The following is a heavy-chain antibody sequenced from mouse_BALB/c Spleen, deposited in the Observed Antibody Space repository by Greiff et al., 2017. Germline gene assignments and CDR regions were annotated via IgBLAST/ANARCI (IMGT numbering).Heavy chain of an antibody. CDR1: GYTFTSYW. D-gene: IGHD2-3*01. J-gene: IGHJ2*01. CDR2: IDPSDSYT. V-gene: IGHV1-69*02. CDR3: ARNDGFDY. Sequence: VQRVESGAELVKPGASVKLSCKASGYTFTSYWMHWVKQRPGQGLEWIGEIDPSDSYTNYNQKFKGKATLTVDKSSSTAYMQLSSLTSEDSAVYYCARNDGFDYWGQGTTLTVSS.